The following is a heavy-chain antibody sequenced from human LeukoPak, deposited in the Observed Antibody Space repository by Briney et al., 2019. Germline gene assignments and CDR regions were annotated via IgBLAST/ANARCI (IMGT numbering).Heavy chain of an antibody. D-gene: IGHD3-3*01. J-gene: IGHJ2*01. V-gene: IGHV1-69-2*01. Sequence: ASVKVSCKASGYTFTDYYMHWVQQAPGKGLEWMGLVDPEDGETIYAEKFQGRVTITADTSTDTAYMELSSLRSEDTAMYYCARSYDFPHFDLWGRGTLVTVSS. CDR2: VDPEDGET. CDR3: ARSYDFPHFDL. CDR1: GYTFTDYY.